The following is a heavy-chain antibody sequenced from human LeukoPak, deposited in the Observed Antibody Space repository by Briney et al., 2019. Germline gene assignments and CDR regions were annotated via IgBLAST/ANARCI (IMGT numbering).Heavy chain of an antibody. CDR3: ARDWYASGVFYYYVDV. CDR2: ISYDGSNK. CDR1: GFTFSSYG. Sequence: PGGSLRLSCAASGFTFSSYGMHWVRQAPGKGLEWVAVISYDGSNKYYADSVKGRFTISRDNSKNTLYLQMNSLRAEDTAVYYCARDWYASGVFYYYVDVWGKGTTVTVSS. D-gene: IGHD6-19*01. V-gene: IGHV3-30*03. J-gene: IGHJ6*03.